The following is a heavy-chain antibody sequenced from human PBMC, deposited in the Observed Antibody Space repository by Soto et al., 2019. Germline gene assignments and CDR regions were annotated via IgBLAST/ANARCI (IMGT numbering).Heavy chain of an antibody. D-gene: IGHD5-18*01. CDR1: GFSPSTRGVG. CDR3: AHIPYGYKDYFDY. CDR2: IYWDDDK. J-gene: IGHJ4*02. Sequence: QITLKESGPTLVKPTQTLTLTCTFSGFSPSTRGVGVGWFRQPPGRALEWLALIYWDDDKRYSPSLQNRLTLTSATSKTPVVLTMTNMHPVDTATYYSAHIPYGYKDYFDYWGQGTLVTVSS. V-gene: IGHV2-5*02.